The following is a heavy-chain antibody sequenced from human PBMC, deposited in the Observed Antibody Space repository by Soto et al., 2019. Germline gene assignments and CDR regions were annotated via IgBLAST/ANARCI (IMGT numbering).Heavy chain of an antibody. CDR3: ARGGDETAVAFDI. Sequence: SPTLSLTGTTSGGSVSYNTAVSIWIRQSTSRGLEWLGRTYYRSKWYNDYAVSVKSRITINPDTSKNQFSLQLNSVTPEDTAVYYCARGGDETAVAFDIWGQGTMVTVSS. V-gene: IGHV6-1*01. D-gene: IGHD2-2*01. CDR1: GGSVSYNTAV. CDR2: TYYRSKWYN. J-gene: IGHJ3*02.